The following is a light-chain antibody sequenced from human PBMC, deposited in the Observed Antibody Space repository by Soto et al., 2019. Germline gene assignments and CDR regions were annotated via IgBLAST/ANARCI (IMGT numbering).Light chain of an antibody. Sequence: IQLTQSPSSLSASVGDRAPITCRASQGISSYLAWYQQKPGKAPKLLIYAASTLQSGVPSRFSGSGSGTDFTLTISSLQPEDFATYYCQQLNSYPRTFGPGIKVDIK. CDR3: QQLNSYPRT. CDR1: QGISSY. CDR2: AAS. V-gene: IGKV1-9*01. J-gene: IGKJ3*01.